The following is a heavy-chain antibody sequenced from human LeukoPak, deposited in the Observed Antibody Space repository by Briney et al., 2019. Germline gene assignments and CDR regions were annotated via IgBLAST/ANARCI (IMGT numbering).Heavy chain of an antibody. CDR2: MNPNSGNT. D-gene: IGHD6-13*01. Sequence: GASVKVSCKASGYTFTGYYMHWVRQAPGQGLEWMGWMNPNSGNTGYAQKFQGRVTMTRNTSISTAYMELSSLKTEDTAVYYCTGIAAAGLDYWGQGTLVTVSS. V-gene: IGHV1-8*02. CDR1: GYTFTGYY. CDR3: TGIAAAGLDY. J-gene: IGHJ4*02.